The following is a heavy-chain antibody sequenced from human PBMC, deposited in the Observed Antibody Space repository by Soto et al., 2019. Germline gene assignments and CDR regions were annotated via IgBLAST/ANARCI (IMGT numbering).Heavy chain of an antibody. Sequence: GGSLRLSCAASGFTFSDHYMDWVRQAPGKGLEWVSAISGSGGSTYYADSVKGRFTISRDNSKNTLYLQMNSLRAEDTAVYYCAKDLAYSSGWPDAFDIWGQGTMVTVSS. CDR3: AKDLAYSSGWPDAFDI. CDR1: GFTFSDHY. D-gene: IGHD6-19*01. J-gene: IGHJ3*02. CDR2: ISGSGGST. V-gene: IGHV3-23*01.